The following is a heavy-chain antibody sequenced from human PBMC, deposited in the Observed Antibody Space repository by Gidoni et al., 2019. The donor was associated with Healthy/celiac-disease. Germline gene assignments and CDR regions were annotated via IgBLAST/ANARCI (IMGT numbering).Heavy chain of an antibody. J-gene: IGHJ2*01. Sequence: QVQLQESGPGLVKPSETLSLTCTVSGGSISSYYWSWIRQPPGKGLEWIGYIYYSGSTNYNPSLKSRVTISVDTSKNQFSLKLSSVTAADTAVYYCARQLAPGGWAAGTLWVSPHRYFDLWGRGTLVTVSS. V-gene: IGHV4-59*08. CDR1: GGSISSYY. CDR2: IYYSGST. D-gene: IGHD6-13*01. CDR3: ARQLAPGGWAAGTLWVSPHRYFDL.